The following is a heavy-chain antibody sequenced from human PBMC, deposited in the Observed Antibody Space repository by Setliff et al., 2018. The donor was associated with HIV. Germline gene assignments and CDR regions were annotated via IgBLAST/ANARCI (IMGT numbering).Heavy chain of an antibody. Sequence: GASVKVSCKTSGYTFPDYYLHWVRQAPGQGLEWMGRISPNSGGTNYAQKFQGRVTMTRDTSINTVYMELSSLRSDDPAVYYCARDHPYFCSSTSCSFLDYWGQGTLVTVSS. D-gene: IGHD2-2*01. V-gene: IGHV1-2*06. J-gene: IGHJ4*02. CDR2: ISPNSGGT. CDR1: GYTFPDYY. CDR3: ARDHPYFCSSTSCSFLDY.